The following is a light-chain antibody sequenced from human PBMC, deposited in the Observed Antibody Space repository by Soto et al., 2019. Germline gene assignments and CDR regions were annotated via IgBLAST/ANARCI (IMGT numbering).Light chain of an antibody. CDR1: SSDVGGYNY. V-gene: IGLV2-14*01. CDR2: DVS. Sequence: QSALTQPASVSGSPGQSITISCTGTSSDVGGYNYVSWYQQHPGKAPKLMIYDVSNRPSGVSNRFSGSKSGNTASLTISGLQAEDEADYYCISYTISSTLLVFGTGTKLTVL. J-gene: IGLJ1*01. CDR3: ISYTISSTLLV.